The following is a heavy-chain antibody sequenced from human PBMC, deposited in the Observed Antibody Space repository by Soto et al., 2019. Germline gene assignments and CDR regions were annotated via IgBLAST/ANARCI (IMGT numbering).Heavy chain of an antibody. V-gene: IGHV1-46*03. CDR2: INPSGGST. Sequence: ASVKVSCKASGYTFTSYYMHWVRQAPGQGLEWMGIINPSGGSTSYAQKFQGRVTMTRDTSTSTVYMELSSLRSEDTAVYYCASTPKLELGYYYYYMDDWGKGTTVTVSS. D-gene: IGHD1-7*01. CDR1: GYTFTSYY. CDR3: ASTPKLELGYYYYYMDD. J-gene: IGHJ6*03.